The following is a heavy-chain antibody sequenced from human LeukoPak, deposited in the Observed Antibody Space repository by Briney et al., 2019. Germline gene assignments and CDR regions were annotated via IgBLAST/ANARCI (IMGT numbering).Heavy chain of an antibody. Sequence: GSLRLSCAASGFTFSSYEMNWIRQPPGKGLEWIGSIYYSGSTYYNPSLKSRVTISVDTSKNQFSLKLSSVTAADTAVYYCARDLRGNSVFDYWGQGTLVTVSS. CDR3: ARDLRGNSVFDY. J-gene: IGHJ4*02. CDR2: IYYSGST. D-gene: IGHD4-23*01. CDR1: GFTFSSYE. V-gene: IGHV4-39*07.